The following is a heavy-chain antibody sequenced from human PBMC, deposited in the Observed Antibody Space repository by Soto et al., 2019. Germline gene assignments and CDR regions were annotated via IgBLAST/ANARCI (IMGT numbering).Heavy chain of an antibody. CDR1: GYSFTSYW. V-gene: IGHV5-10-1*01. J-gene: IGHJ6*02. CDR3: ASSPRGYCSSTSCRELGNYYGMDV. D-gene: IGHD2-2*01. CDR2: IDPSDSYT. Sequence: PGESLKISCKCSGYSFTSYWIILVRQIPGKGLEWMGRIDPSDSYTNYSPSFQGHVTISADKSISTAYLQWSSLKASDTAMYYCASSPRGYCSSTSCRELGNYYGMDVWGQGTTVTVSS.